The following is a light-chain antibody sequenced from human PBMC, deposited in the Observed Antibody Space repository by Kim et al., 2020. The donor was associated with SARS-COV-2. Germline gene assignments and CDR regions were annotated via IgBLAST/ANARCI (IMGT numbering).Light chain of an antibody. J-gene: IGLJ1*01. CDR1: KLGDKY. CDR2: KDS. Sequence: VTPGLSASITWTGSKLGDKYACWYQQKPGQSPVLVNYKDSKRPSGIPGRVAGANSGNTATLAISGTQAMDEADYYCRTWDSSTYVFGTGTKVTVL. CDR3: RTWDSSTYV. V-gene: IGLV3-1*01.